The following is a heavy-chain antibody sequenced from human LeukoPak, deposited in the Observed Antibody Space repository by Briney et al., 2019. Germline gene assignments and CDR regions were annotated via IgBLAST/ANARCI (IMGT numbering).Heavy chain of an antibody. V-gene: IGHV1-69*04. J-gene: IGHJ4*02. Sequence: SVKVSCKASGGTFSSYAISWVRQAPGQGLEWMGRIIPILGIANYAQKFQGRVTITADKSTSTAYMELSSLRSEDTAVYYCARAGYSSGWTDRQDWIYFDYWGQGTLVTVSS. CDR3: ARAGYSSGWTDRQDWIYFDY. CDR1: GGTFSSYA. D-gene: IGHD6-19*01. CDR2: IIPILGIA.